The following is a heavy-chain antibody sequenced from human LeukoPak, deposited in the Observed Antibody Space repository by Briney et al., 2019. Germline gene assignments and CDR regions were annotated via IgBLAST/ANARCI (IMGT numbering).Heavy chain of an antibody. CDR1: GYTFTSYG. CDR3: ASSGSYSTYDAFDI. D-gene: IGHD1-26*01. CDR2: ISAYNGNT. V-gene: IGHV1-18*01. J-gene: IGHJ3*02. Sequence: ASVKVSCKASGYTFTSYGISWVRQAPGQGLEWMGWISAYNGNTNYAQKLQGRVTMTTDTSTSTAYMELRSLRSDHTAVYYCASSGSYSTYDAFDIWGQGTMVTVSS.